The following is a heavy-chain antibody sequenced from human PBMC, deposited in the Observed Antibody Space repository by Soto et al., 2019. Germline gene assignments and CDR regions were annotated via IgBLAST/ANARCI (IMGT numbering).Heavy chain of an antibody. J-gene: IGHJ6*04. CDR2: MNPNSGNT. CDR1: GYTFTSYD. V-gene: IGHV1-8*01. CDR3: ARGDEYSSSTLSEELGLDV. Sequence: ASVKVSCKASGYTFTSYDINWVRQATGQGLEWMGWMNPNSGNTGYAQKFQGRVTMTRNTSISTAYMELSSLGSEDTAVYYCARGDEYSSSTLSEELGLDVWGKGTTVTVSS. D-gene: IGHD6-6*01.